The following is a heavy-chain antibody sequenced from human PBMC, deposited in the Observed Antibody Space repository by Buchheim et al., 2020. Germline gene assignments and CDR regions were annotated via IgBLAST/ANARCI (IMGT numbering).Heavy chain of an antibody. CDR1: GGSINSYF. D-gene: IGHD5-18*01. CDR2: IYYSGST. Sequence: QVQLQESGPGLVKPSETLSLTCSVSGGSINSYFWTWVRQPPGKGLEWIGYIYYSGSTNYNPSPKSRVTMSVDTSKNQFSLRLSSVTAADTAVYYCARSTAPWPWGYWGPGTL. CDR3: ARSTAPWPWGY. J-gene: IGHJ4*02. V-gene: IGHV4-59*01.